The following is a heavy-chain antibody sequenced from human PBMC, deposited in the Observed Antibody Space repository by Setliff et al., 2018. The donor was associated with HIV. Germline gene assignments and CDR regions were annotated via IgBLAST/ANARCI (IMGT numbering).Heavy chain of an antibody. CDR1: GFTVSSYY. V-gene: IGHV3-66*02. J-gene: IGHJ4*02. CDR3: ATPSGNYNY. D-gene: IGHD3-10*01. Sequence: PGGSLRLSCAASGFTVSSYYMSWVRQAPGKGLEWVSTIYSDGNTYHADSVKGRFTLSRDNSENALFLQMNSLRPEDTAVYYCATPSGNYNYWGQGTLVTVSS. CDR2: IYSDGNT.